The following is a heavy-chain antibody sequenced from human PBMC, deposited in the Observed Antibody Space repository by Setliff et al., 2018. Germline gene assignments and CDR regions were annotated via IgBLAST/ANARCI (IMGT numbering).Heavy chain of an antibody. CDR3: ARNWVTAQHYYYGMDV. V-gene: IGHV3-53*01. Sequence: GGSLRLSCAASGFTFSSYWMSWVRQAPGKGPEWVSVIHRGVSHYADSVTGGFTISRDNSKNTLYLQMNSLRAEDTAVYYCARNWVTAQHYYYGMDVWGQGTTVTVSS. D-gene: IGHD2-21*02. J-gene: IGHJ6*02. CDR1: GFTFSSYW. CDR2: IHRGVS.